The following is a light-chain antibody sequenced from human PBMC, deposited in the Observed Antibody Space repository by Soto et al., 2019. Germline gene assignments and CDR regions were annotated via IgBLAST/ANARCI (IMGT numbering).Light chain of an antibody. CDR3: QQYGGSPLLT. Sequence: EIVLTQSPGTLSLSPGERATLSCRASERISSSYLAWYQQKPGQAPRLLIYGASSRATGIPDRFSGSGSGTDFTLTISRLEPEDFAVYFCQQYGGSPLLTFGPGTKVDIK. J-gene: IGKJ3*01. CDR1: ERISSSY. CDR2: GAS. V-gene: IGKV3-20*01.